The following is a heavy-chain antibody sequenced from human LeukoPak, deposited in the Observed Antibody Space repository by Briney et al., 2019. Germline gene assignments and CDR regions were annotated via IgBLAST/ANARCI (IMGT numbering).Heavy chain of an antibody. D-gene: IGHD6-13*01. J-gene: IGHJ5*02. CDR3: ARGYSSSWWRVDPFDP. V-gene: IGHV4-59*01. CDR1: GGSISSYY. Sequence: PSETLSLTCTVSGGSISSYYWSWIRQPPGKGLEWIGYIYYSGSTSYNPSLKSRVTISVDTSKNQFSLKLSSVTAADTAVYYCARGYSSSWWRVDPFDPWGQGTLVTVSS. CDR2: IYYSGST.